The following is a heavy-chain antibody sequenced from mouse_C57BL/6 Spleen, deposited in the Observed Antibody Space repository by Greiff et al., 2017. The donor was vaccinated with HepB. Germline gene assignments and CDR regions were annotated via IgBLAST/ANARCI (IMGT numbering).Heavy chain of an antibody. CDR3: ARRGLITSVVDWYFDV. Sequence: VQLQQPGAELVMPGASVKLSCKASGYTFPSYWMHWVKQRPGQGLEWIGEIDPSDSYTNYNQKFKGKSTLTVDKSSSTAYMQLISLTSEDTADYYCARRGLITSVVDWYFDVWGTGTTVTVSS. CDR1: GYTFPSYW. J-gene: IGHJ1*03. D-gene: IGHD1-1*01. V-gene: IGHV1-69*01. CDR2: IDPSDSYT.